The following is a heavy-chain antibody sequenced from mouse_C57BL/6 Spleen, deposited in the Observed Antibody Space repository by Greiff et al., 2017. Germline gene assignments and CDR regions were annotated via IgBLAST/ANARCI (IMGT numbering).Heavy chain of an antibody. J-gene: IGHJ4*01. V-gene: IGHV5-12*01. CDR2: ISNGGGST. Sequence: DVKLVESGGGLVQPGGSLKLSCAASGFTFSDYYMYWVRQTPEKRLEWVAYISNGGGSTYYPDTVKGRFTISRDNAKNTLYLQMSRLKSEDTAMYYCARQDNYYAMDYWGQGTSVTVSS. CDR3: ARQDNYYAMDY. CDR1: GFTFSDYY.